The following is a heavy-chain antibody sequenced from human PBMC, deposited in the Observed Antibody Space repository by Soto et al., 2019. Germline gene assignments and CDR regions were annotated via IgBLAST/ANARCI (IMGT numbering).Heavy chain of an antibody. D-gene: IGHD4-17*01. CDR3: ARLTSLAGTTTELIWFDP. J-gene: IGHJ5*02. V-gene: IGHV5-51*01. CDR2: IYPGDSDT. CDR1: GYSFTSYW. Sequence: GESLKISCKGSGYSFTSYWIGWVRQMPGKGLEWMGIIYPGDSDTRYSPSFQGQVTISADKSISTAYLQWSSLKASDTAMYYCARLTSLAGTTTELIWFDPWGQGTQVTVS.